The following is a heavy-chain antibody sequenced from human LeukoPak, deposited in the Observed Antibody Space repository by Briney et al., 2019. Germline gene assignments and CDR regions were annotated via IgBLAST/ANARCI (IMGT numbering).Heavy chain of an antibody. D-gene: IGHD2-2*02. J-gene: IGHJ3*02. CDR2: INPNSGGT. CDR1: GYTFTGYY. V-gene: IGHV1-2*02. CDR3: ARKSYIVVVPAAIRGGDAFDI. Sequence: GASVKVSCKASGYTFTGYYMHWVRQAPGQGLEWMGWINPNSGGTNYAQKFQARVTMTRDTSISTAYMELSRLRSDDTAVYYCARKSYIVVVPAAIRGGDAFDIWGQGTMVTVSS.